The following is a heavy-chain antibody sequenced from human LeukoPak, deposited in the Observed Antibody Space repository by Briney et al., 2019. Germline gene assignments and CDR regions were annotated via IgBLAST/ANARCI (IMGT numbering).Heavy chain of an antibody. Sequence: GGSLRLSCATSGFSFSSHAMTWVRQAPGKGLEWLSAISISGDDTYYADSVKGRFTISRDNSKNTLYLQMNSLSADDTAMYYCANEIRPNDYWGQGTLVTVSS. J-gene: IGHJ4*02. D-gene: IGHD4-17*01. CDR3: ANEIRPNDY. CDR1: GFSFSSHA. CDR2: ISISGDDT. V-gene: IGHV3-23*01.